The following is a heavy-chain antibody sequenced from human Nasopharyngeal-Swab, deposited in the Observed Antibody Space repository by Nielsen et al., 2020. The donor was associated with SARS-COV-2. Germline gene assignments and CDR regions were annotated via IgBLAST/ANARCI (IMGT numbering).Heavy chain of an antibody. CDR2: INPSGGST. J-gene: IGHJ4*02. V-gene: IGHV1-46*01. Sequence: WVRQAPGQGLEWMGIINPSGGSTSYAQKFQGRVTMTRDTSTSTAYMELSSLRSDDTAVYYCARNDSSGYGYWGQGTLVTVSS. D-gene: IGHD3-22*01. CDR3: ARNDSSGYGY.